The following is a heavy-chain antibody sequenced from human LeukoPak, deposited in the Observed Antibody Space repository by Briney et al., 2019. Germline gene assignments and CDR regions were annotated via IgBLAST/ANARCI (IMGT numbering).Heavy chain of an antibody. J-gene: IGHJ4*02. CDR2: ISAYNGNT. V-gene: IGHV1-18*01. CDR3: AKDRWRDGSSSFDN. CDR1: GYTFTSYG. D-gene: IGHD6-6*01. Sequence: ASVKVSCKAFGYTFTSYGISWVRQAPGQGLEWMGWISAYNGNTNYAQKLQGRVTMTTDTSTSTAYMELRSLRSVDTAVYYCAKDRWRDGSSSFDNWGQGTLVTVSS.